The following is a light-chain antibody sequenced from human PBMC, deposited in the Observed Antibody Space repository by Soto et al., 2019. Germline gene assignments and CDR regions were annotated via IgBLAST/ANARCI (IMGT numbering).Light chain of an antibody. CDR3: QHYGDSLSIT. Sequence: EVVLTQSLCTLSFSPWERFTLSFRASQSISGNYLAWYQHKPGQAPRLLISGTYTRATGIPDRFSGRGSGTDFSLTISRLEPGDFAVYYCQHYGDSLSITFGQGTRLEIK. J-gene: IGKJ5*01. V-gene: IGKV3-20*01. CDR2: GTY. CDR1: QSISGNY.